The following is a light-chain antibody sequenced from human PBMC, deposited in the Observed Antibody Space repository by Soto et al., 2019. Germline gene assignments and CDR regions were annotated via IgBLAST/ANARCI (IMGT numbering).Light chain of an antibody. Sequence: SYELTQPPSVSVSPGQTARITCSGDALPKQYAYWYQQKPGQAPVLVIYKDSERPSGIPERFSGSSSGTTVTLTISGVQAEDEADYYCQSADSSGRGVVFGGGTQLTVL. V-gene: IGLV3-25*03. CDR3: QSADSSGRGVV. CDR1: ALPKQY. CDR2: KDS. J-gene: IGLJ2*01.